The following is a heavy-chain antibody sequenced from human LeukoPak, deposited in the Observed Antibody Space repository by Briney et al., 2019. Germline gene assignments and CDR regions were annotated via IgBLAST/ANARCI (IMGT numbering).Heavy chain of an antibody. D-gene: IGHD5-24*01. CDR1: GFTFSNYW. V-gene: IGHV3-7*01. CDR2: IKKDESEK. J-gene: IGHJ4*02. CDR3: ARGPRDGYTYSYYFDY. Sequence: QPGGSLRLSCAVSGFTFSNYWMGWVRQAPGKGLEWVANIKKDESEKYYVDSVKGRFTVSRDDAKESLYLQMNSLRDEDTAMYYCARGPRDGYTYSYYFDYGGQGSLVTVAS.